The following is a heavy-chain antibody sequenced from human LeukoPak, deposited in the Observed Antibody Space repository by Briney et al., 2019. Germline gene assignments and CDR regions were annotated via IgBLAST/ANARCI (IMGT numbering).Heavy chain of an antibody. CDR1: GYTFTSYD. Sequence: ASVKVSCEASGYTFTSYDINWVRQATGQGLEWMGWMNPNSGNTGYAQKFQGRVTMTRNTSISTVYMELSSLRSEDTAVYYCARADSLSYGSGSYYANWGQGTLVTVSS. V-gene: IGHV1-8*01. CDR2: MNPNSGNT. D-gene: IGHD3-10*01. J-gene: IGHJ4*02. CDR3: ARADSLSYGSGSYYAN.